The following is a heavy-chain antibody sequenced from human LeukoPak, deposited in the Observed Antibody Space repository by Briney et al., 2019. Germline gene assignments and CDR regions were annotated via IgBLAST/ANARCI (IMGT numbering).Heavy chain of an antibody. CDR3: AKGQSAFGLLWFGELLGWFDP. V-gene: IGHV3-23*01. Sequence: GGSLRLSCAASGFTFSSYGMSWVRQAPGKGLEWVSAISGSGGSTYYADSVKGRFTISRDNSKNTLYLQMNSLRAEDTAVYYCAKGQSAFGLLWFGELLGWFDPWGQGTLVTVSS. D-gene: IGHD3-10*01. CDR2: ISGSGGST. J-gene: IGHJ5*02. CDR1: GFTFSSYG.